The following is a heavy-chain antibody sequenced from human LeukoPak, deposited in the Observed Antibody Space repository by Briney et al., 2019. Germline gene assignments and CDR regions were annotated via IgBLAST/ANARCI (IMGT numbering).Heavy chain of an antibody. CDR2: ISGSGGST. V-gene: IGHV3-23*01. CDR3: AKFRGYSYGPIGY. J-gene: IGHJ4*02. D-gene: IGHD5-18*01. Sequence: AGGSLRLSCAASGFTFTDYYMNWIRQAPGKGLEWVSYISGSGGSTFYADSVKGRFTISRDNSKNTLYLQMNSLRAEDTAVYYCAKFRGYSYGPIGYWGQGTLVTVSS. CDR1: GFTFTDYY.